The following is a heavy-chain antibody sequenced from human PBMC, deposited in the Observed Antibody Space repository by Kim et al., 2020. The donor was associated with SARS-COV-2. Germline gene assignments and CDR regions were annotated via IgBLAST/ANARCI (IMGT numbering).Heavy chain of an antibody. CDR3: ARVQGGSYYGSLFDI. J-gene: IGHJ3*02. V-gene: IGHV3-30*01. Sequence: DSVKGRFTISSENSKNPLYLQMNSLRAEDTAVYYCARVQGGSYYGSLFDIWGQGTMVTVSS. D-gene: IGHD3-10*01.